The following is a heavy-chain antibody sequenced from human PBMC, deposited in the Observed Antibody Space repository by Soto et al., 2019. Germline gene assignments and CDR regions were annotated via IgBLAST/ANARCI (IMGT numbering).Heavy chain of an antibody. CDR2: ISYDGSNK. CDR3: ANEYSSPSGHYYYGMDV. J-gene: IGHJ6*02. V-gene: IGHV3-30*18. D-gene: IGHD6-6*01. Sequence: GSLRLSCAASGFTFSSYGMHWVRQAPGKGLEWVAVISYDGSNKYYADSVKGRFTISRDNSKNTLYLQMNSLRAEDTAVYYCANEYSSPSGHYYYGMDVWGQGTTVTVSS. CDR1: GFTFSSYG.